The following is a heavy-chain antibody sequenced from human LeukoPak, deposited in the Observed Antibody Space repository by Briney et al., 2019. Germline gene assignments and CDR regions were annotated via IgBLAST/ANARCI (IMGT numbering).Heavy chain of an antibody. CDR1: GYTIISYG. CDR3: GSEGGVLRTGPPDYYPYQMDV. J-gene: IGHJ6*01. D-gene: IGHD2/OR15-2a*01. Sequence: ASVKVSCKASGYTIISYGITWVRQAPGQGLEWMGWISTYTTKTNYAQSLQGRVTMTTDTSTSTAYIELRSLRSDDTALLYEGSEGGVLRTGPPDYYPYQMDVWGERTKVTVSP. CDR2: ISTYTTKT. V-gene: IGHV1-18*01.